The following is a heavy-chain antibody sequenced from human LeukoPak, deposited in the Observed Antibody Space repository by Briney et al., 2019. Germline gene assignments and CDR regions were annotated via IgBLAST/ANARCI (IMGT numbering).Heavy chain of an antibody. Sequence: GGSLRLSCAASGFTFSDYWMAWVRQAPGKGLEWVSVLYSDGTTYYADSVKGRFTISRDNSGNTLYLQMNSLGDEDTAVYYCARARAPASGRYYFDNWGQGTLVTVSS. CDR2: LYSDGTT. D-gene: IGHD6-13*01. CDR3: ARARAPASGRYYFDN. J-gene: IGHJ4*02. CDR1: GFTFSDYW. V-gene: IGHV3-66*01.